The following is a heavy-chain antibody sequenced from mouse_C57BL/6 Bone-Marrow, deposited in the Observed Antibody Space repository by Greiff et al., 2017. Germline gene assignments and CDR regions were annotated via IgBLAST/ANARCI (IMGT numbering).Heavy chain of an antibody. CDR3: ARPNYDYGSLFDY. CDR2: IYPGSGST. D-gene: IGHD1-1*01. CDR1: GYTFTSYW. Sequence: QVQLQQPGAELVKPGASVKMSCKASGYTFTSYWITWVKQRPGQGLEWIGDIYPGSGSTNYNEKFKSKATLTVDTSSSTAYMQLSSLTSEDSAVYYCARPNYDYGSLFDYWGQGTTLTVSS. J-gene: IGHJ2*01. V-gene: IGHV1-55*01.